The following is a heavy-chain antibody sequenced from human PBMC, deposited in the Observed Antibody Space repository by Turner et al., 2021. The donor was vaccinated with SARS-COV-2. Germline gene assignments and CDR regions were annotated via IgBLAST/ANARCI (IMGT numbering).Heavy chain of an antibody. V-gene: IGHV4-31*03. Sequence: QVQLQESGPGLVKPSQTLSLTCPLSGGSISSGGYYWSWIRQHPGKGLEWIGYIYYSGSTYYNPSLKSRVTISVDTSKNQFSLKLSSVTAADTAVYYCARVAYYYDSSGPQWYFDYWGQGTLVTVSS. D-gene: IGHD3-22*01. CDR2: IYYSGST. CDR3: ARVAYYYDSSGPQWYFDY. J-gene: IGHJ4*02. CDR1: GGSISSGGYY.